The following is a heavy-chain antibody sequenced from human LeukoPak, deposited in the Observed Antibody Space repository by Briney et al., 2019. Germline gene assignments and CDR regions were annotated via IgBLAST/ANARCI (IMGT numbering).Heavy chain of an antibody. D-gene: IGHD3-3*02. CDR2: IIPIFGTA. J-gene: IGHJ6*03. Sequence: SVKVSCKASGGTFSSYAISWVRQAPGQGLEWMGGIIPIFGTANYAQKFQGRVTITADESTSTAFMDLSSLRSEDTAVYYCARGKLGYYYYHMDAWGKGTTVTVSS. V-gene: IGHV1-69*13. CDR3: ARGKLGYYYYHMDA. CDR1: GGTFSSYA.